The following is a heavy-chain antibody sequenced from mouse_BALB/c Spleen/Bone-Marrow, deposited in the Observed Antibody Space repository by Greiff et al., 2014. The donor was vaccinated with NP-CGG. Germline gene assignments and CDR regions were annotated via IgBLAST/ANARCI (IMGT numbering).Heavy chain of an antibody. CDR2: INPYNGDT. CDR3: ARSGYYGSSYFDY. J-gene: IGHJ2*01. V-gene: IGHV1-20*02. CDR1: GYSFTGYF. Sequence: EVKLEESGPELVKPGASVKISCKASGYSFTGYFMNWVMQSHGKSLEWIGRINPYNGDTFYNQKFKGKATLTVDKSSSTAHMGLRSLASEDSAVYYCARSGYYGSSYFDYWGQGTTLTVSS. D-gene: IGHD1-1*01.